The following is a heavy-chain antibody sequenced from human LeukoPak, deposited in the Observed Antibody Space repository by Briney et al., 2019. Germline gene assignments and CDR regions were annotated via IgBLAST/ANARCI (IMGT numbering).Heavy chain of an antibody. V-gene: IGHV3-74*01. CDR2: INTDGSST. D-gene: IGHD1-26*01. J-gene: IGHJ4*02. CDR1: GFTFSTYG. CDR3: ARSKWELLEDY. Sequence: GGSLRLSCAASGFTFSTYGMHWVRQAPGKGLVWVSRINTDGSSTSYADSVKGRFTISRDNAKNTLYLQMNSLRAEDTAVYYCARSKWELLEDYWGQGTLVTVSS.